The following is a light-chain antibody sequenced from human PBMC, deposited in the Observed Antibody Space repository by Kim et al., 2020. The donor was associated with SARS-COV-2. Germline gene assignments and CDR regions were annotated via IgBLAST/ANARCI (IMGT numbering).Light chain of an antibody. CDR1: QSVSGSY. CDR2: GAS. J-gene: IGKJ4*01. Sequence: EIVLTQSPGTLSLSPGERATLSCRASQSVSGSYLAWYQQKPGQAPRLLIYGASNRATGIPDRFSGSGSGTDFTLTISRLEPEDFAVYSCQQYSTSPHTYGGGTKVDIK. CDR3: QQYSTSPHT. V-gene: IGKV3-20*01.